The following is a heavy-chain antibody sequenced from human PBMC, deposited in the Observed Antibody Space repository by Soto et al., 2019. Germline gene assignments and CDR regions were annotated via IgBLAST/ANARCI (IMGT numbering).Heavy chain of an antibody. V-gene: IGHV3-23*01. CDR1: GFTFSSYA. J-gene: IGHJ3*02. CDR3: AKDKPVPPYIMFYGDSNDALDI. Sequence: GGSLRLSCAASGFTFSSYAMSWVRQAPGKGLEWVSAISGSGGSTYYADSVKGRFTISRDNSKNTLYLQMNSLRAEDTAVYYCAKDKPVPPYIMFYGDSNDALDIRAQRTIVPVSS. D-gene: IGHD4-17*01. CDR2: ISGSGGST.